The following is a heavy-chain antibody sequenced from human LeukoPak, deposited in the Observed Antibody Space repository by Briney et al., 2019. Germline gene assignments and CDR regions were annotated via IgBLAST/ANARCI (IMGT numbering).Heavy chain of an antibody. D-gene: IGHD3-9*01. J-gene: IGHJ4*02. Sequence: GCSLRLFCTSSGFTFSSYSMNWVRQAPGKGLEWISSISGSGSYIYYVDAVEERLNVSRDKATNTLYLQMNRVSAEHTAVYFCAAATLGVDFKTGYYMNYWGQGTLVTVSS. CDR2: ISGSGSYI. V-gene: IGHV3-21*01. CDR3: AAATLGVDFKTGYYMNY. CDR1: GFTFSSYS.